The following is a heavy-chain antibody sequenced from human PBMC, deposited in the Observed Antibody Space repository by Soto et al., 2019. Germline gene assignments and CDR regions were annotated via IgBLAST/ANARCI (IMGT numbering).Heavy chain of an antibody. CDR2: IYWDDDK. D-gene: IGHD5-12*01. CDR3: AHCKVEMATNRWFDP. CDR1: GFSLSTSGVG. J-gene: IGHJ5*02. V-gene: IGHV2-5*02. Sequence: SGPTLVKPTQTLTLTCTFSGFSLSTSGVGVGWIRQPPGKALEWLALIYWDDDKRYSPSLKSRLTITKDTSKNQVVLTMTNMDPVDTATYYCAHCKVEMATNRWFDPWGQGTLVTVSS.